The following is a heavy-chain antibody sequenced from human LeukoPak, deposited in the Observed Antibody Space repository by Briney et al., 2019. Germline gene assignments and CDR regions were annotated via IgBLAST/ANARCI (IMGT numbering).Heavy chain of an antibody. D-gene: IGHD4-23*01. CDR2: IYHNGAT. CDR3: ARNGGNSDYDY. CDR1: GGSISSSSSIC. J-gene: IGHJ4*02. Sequence: SETPSLTCAVSGGSISSSSSICWTWVRQPPGEGLEWIGEIYHNGATNYNPSLKSRVTMLLDKSKNQFFLKLNSVTAADTAVYYCARNGGNSDYDYWGQGTLVTVSA. V-gene: IGHV4-4*02.